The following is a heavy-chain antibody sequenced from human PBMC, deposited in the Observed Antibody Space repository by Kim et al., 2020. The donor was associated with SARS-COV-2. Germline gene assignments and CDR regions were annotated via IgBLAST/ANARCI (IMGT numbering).Heavy chain of an antibody. Sequence: NPTLTCRVTISVNTTKNPFSLKLSSVTAADTAVYYCAGSIAVAVDNWFDPWGQGTLVTVSS. D-gene: IGHD6-19*01. V-gene: IGHV4-59*01. J-gene: IGHJ5*02. CDR3: AGSIAVAVDNWFDP.